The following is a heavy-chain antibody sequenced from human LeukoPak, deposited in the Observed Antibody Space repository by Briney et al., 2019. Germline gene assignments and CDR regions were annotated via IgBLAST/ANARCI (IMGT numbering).Heavy chain of an antibody. Sequence: ASVKVSCKASGGTFSSYAISWVRQAPGQGLEWMGRITPIFGTANYAQKFQGRVTITTDESTSTAYMELSSLRSEDTAVYYCARATRGITGTVLDYWGQGTLVTVSS. D-gene: IGHD1-20*01. V-gene: IGHV1-69*05. CDR3: ARATRGITGTVLDY. CDR2: ITPIFGTA. CDR1: GGTFSSYA. J-gene: IGHJ4*02.